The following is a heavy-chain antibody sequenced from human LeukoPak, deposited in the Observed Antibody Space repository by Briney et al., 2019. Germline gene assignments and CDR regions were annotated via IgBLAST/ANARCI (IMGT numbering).Heavy chain of an antibody. Sequence: ASVKVSCKASGGTFSSYAISWVRQAPGQGLEWMGGIIPIFGTANYAQKFQGRVTITTDESTSTAYMELRSLRSDDTAVYYCARVNFAQCSSTSCYLFDYWGQGTLVTVSS. V-gene: IGHV1-69*05. CDR3: ARVNFAQCSSTSCYLFDY. D-gene: IGHD2-2*01. CDR2: IIPIFGTA. J-gene: IGHJ4*02. CDR1: GGTFSSYA.